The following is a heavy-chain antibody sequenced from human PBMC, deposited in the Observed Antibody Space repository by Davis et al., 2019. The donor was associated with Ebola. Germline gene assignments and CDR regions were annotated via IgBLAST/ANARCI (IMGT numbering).Heavy chain of an antibody. J-gene: IGHJ6*02. D-gene: IGHD1-26*01. Sequence: ASVKVSCKASGGTFSSYAISWVRQAPGQGLEWMGWINPNSGGTNYAQKFQGWVTMTRDTSISTAYMELSRLRSDDTAVYYCARGEPPYYYYGMDVWGQGTTVTVSS. CDR1: GGTFSSYA. CDR3: ARGEPPYYYYGMDV. CDR2: INPNSGGT. V-gene: IGHV1-2*04.